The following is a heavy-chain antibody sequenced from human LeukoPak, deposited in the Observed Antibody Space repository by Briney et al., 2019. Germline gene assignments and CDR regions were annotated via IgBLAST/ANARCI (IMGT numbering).Heavy chain of an antibody. CDR2: IYSSGST. J-gene: IGHJ4*02. D-gene: IGHD3-10*02. CDR3: ARGSAYGYVRLAEY. Sequence: SETLSLTCTVSGGSISSYYWNWIRQPPGKGVEWIGYIYSSGSTNYNPSLKSRVTISIDTSKNQFSLKLLSVTAADTAVYYCARGSAYGYVRLAEYWGQGTLVTVSS. V-gene: IGHV4-59*01. CDR1: GGSISSYY.